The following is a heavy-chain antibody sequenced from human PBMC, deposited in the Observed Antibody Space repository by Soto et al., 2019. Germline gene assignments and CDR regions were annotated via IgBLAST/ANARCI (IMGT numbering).Heavy chain of an antibody. V-gene: IGHV3-30-3*01. CDR1: GFTFSSYA. CDR2: ISYDGSNK. J-gene: IGHJ4*02. CDR3: ARDFHAETY. Sequence: QPGGSLRLSCAASGFTFSSYAMHWVRQAPGKGLEWVAVISYDGSNKYYADSVKGRFTISRDNSKNTMYLQMSSLRAEDTAVYYCARDFHAETYWGQGTLVTVSS.